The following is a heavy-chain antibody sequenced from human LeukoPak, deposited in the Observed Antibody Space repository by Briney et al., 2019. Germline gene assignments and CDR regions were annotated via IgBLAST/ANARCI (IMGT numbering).Heavy chain of an antibody. CDR1: GFTFSSYG. CDR2: ISYDGSNK. CDR3: AKLYSSSPWGYFDY. Sequence: GGSLRLSCAASGFTFSSYGMHWVRQAPGKGLEWVAVISYDGSNKYYADSVKGRFTISRDNSKNTLYLQMNSLRAEDTAVYYCAKLYSSSPWGYFDYWGQGTLVTVSS. D-gene: IGHD6-6*01. V-gene: IGHV3-30*18. J-gene: IGHJ4*02.